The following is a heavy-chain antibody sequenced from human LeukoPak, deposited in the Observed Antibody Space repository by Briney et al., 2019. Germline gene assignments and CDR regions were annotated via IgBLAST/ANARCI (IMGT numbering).Heavy chain of an antibody. V-gene: IGHV4-59*01. CDR2: IYYSGST. CDR3: ARTTEGGYSYGSFYYYYMDV. CDR1: GGSISSYY. Sequence: SETLSLTCTVSGGSISSYYWSWIRQPPGKGLEWIGVIYYSGSTNYNPSLKSRVTISVHTSKIQFSLKLSSVTAADTAVYYCARTTEGGYSYGSFYYYYMDVWGKGATVTISS. D-gene: IGHD5-18*01. J-gene: IGHJ6*03.